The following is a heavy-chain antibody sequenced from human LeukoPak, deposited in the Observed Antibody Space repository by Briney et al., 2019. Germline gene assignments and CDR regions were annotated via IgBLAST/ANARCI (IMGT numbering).Heavy chain of an antibody. Sequence: SETLSLTCTVSGGSISSYYWTWIRQPPGKGLEWLGFIYYSGTTKYNPSLESRVTLSLDTSKNQFSLRLNSVTAADTAVYYCARRVAVPGSYYFDYWSQGTLVTVSS. CDR1: GGSISSYY. V-gene: IGHV4-59*08. D-gene: IGHD2-2*01. J-gene: IGHJ4*02. CDR3: ARRVAVPGSYYFDY. CDR2: IYYSGTT.